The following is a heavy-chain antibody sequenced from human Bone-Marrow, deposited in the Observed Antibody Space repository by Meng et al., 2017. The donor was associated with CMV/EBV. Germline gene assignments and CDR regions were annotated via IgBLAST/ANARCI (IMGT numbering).Heavy chain of an antibody. CDR3: ARDVTFGTGDCFDY. D-gene: IGHD3-10*01. Sequence: ASVKVSCKASGYTFTNNYVHWVRQAPGQGLEWMGIVNPTGIRTTYSQKFQGRVTMTSDTSTSTVYMELSSLRSDDTAVYYCARDVTFGTGDCFDYWGQGTLVTSPQ. V-gene: IGHV1-46*01. J-gene: IGHJ4*02. CDR1: GYTFTNNY. CDR2: VNPTGIRT.